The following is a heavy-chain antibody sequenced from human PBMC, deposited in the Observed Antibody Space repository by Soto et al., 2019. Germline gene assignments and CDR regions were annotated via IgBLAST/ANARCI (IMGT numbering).Heavy chain of an antibody. CDR3: ARHPGYYDILTGYTTYYFDY. CDR1: GGSIGTYY. D-gene: IGHD3-9*01. Sequence: QVQLQESGPGLVKPSETLSLTCTVSGGSIGTYYWSWIRQPPGKGLEWIGYIYNRGNTDYNPSLKGRVTISLNTPKTQFSLKLSSVTAADTAVYYCARHPGYYDILTGYTTYYFDYWGQGILVTVSS. V-gene: IGHV4-59*08. J-gene: IGHJ4*02. CDR2: IYNRGNT.